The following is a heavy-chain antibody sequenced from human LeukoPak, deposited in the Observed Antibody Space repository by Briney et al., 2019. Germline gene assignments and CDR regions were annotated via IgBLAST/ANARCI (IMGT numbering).Heavy chain of an antibody. CDR1: GFTFSSYG. V-gene: IGHV3-33*06. D-gene: IGHD3-22*01. J-gene: IGHJ4*02. CDR2: IWYDGSNK. Sequence: GGSLRLSCAASGFTFSSYGMHWVRQAPGKGLEWVAVIWYDGSNKYYADSVKGRFTIYRDNSKNTLYLQMNSLRAEDTAVYYCAKLKYYYDSSGYYDYWGQGTLVTVSS. CDR3: AKLKYYYDSSGYYDY.